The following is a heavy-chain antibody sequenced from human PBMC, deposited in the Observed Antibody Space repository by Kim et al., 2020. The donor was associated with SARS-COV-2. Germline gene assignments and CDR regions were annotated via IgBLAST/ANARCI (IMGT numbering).Heavy chain of an antibody. CDR3: ARDGAGQARGMDV. V-gene: IGHV3-33*01. CDR1: GFRFSGYG. J-gene: IGHJ6*02. CDR2: ILYDGSKK. Sequence: GGSLRLSCAASGFRFSGYGMHWVRQAPGKGLEWVAVILYDGSKKSYGDSVKGRFTISRDNSKNTLYLQMNSLRAEDSALYYCARDGAGQARGMDVWGQGTTVTVSS. D-gene: IGHD3-16*01.